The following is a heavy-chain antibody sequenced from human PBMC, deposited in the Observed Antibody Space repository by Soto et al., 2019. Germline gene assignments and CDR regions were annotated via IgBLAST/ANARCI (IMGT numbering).Heavy chain of an antibody. Sequence: LRLSCAASGFTFSTYGMQWVRQAPGKGLEWVAVISYDGYLKYYVDAVKGRFTVARDNSKNTLFLEMNSLRVEDTVVYFCAKDFKVSGSHYGTLNYYYGMDVWGQGTTVTVSS. CDR1: GFTFSTYG. D-gene: IGHD3-10*01. J-gene: IGHJ6*02. CDR2: ISYDGYLK. V-gene: IGHV3-30*18. CDR3: AKDFKVSGSHYGTLNYYYGMDV.